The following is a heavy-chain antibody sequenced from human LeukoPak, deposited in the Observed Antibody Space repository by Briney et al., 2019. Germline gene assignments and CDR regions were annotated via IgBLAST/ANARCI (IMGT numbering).Heavy chain of an antibody. V-gene: IGHV5-10-1*01. CDR2: IDTSDSYT. CDR1: GSIFTSYW. CDR3: ARGDSSSPALFNY. D-gene: IGHD6-13*01. Sequence: GAPLHISCECSGSIFTSYWISCVRQLPGKGLEGMGKIDTSDSYTNYSPSFQGHVTISADKSISTAYLQSSSLKASDTAMYYCARGDSSSPALFNYWGQGTVVTVSS. J-gene: IGHJ4*02.